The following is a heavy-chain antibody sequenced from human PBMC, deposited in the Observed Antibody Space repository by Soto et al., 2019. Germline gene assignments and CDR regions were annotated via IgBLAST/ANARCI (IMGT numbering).Heavy chain of an antibody. Sequence: QVPLVQSGAEVKKPGSSVKVSCKASGGTFSSYAISWVRQAPGQGLEWMGEIIPIFGTANYAQKFQGRVTITADESTSTAYMELSSLRSEDTAVYYCATYCTNGVCYSHYYYGMDVWGQGTTVTVPS. V-gene: IGHV1-69*01. CDR1: GGTFSSYA. D-gene: IGHD2-8*01. CDR2: IIPIFGTA. J-gene: IGHJ6*02. CDR3: ATYCTNGVCYSHYYYGMDV.